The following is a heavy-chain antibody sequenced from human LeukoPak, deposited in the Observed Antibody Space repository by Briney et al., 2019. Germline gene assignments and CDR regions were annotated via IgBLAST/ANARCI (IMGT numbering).Heavy chain of an antibody. J-gene: IGHJ2*01. CDR3: ARDLSWAEVTGTESDWYFDL. V-gene: IGHV1-46*01. CDR1: GYTFTNYY. Sequence: GASVTVSCKASGYTFTNYYMHWVRQAPGQGLEWMGIINPSGGSTSYAQNFQGRLTLTRDTSASTVSMELSSLRSEDTAVYYCARDLSWAEVTGTESDWYFDLWGRGTLVTVSS. D-gene: IGHD1-7*01. CDR2: INPSGGST.